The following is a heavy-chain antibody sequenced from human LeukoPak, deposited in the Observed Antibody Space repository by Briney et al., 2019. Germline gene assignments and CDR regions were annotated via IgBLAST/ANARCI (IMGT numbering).Heavy chain of an antibody. CDR1: SGSMTDSC. CDR3: TREGYDRSGYFLDF. Sequence: SETLSLTCSVSSGSMTDSCWSWFRQAPGKGFEWLGFIYPDGRIEYSPSLRSRVTFSVATSKLEATVRLSSVTASDTAVYYCTREGYDRSGYFLDFWGQGTLVTVTS. J-gene: IGHJ4*02. CDR2: IYPDGRI. D-gene: IGHD3-22*01. V-gene: IGHV4-59*12.